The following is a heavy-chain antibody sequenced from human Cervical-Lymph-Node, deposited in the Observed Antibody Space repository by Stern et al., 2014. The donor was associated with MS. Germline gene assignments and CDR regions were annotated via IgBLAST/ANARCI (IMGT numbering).Heavy chain of an antibody. CDR3: AKPTVTILSDY. CDR1: GFTFSSYA. D-gene: IGHD4-17*01. Sequence: VQLVESGGGLVQPGGSLRLSCAASGFTFSSYAMSWVRQAPGKGLEWVSAISGSGGSTYYADSVKGRLTISREHSKKQMDLQLNSLRAEDTAVYYWAKPTVTILSDYWGRGTLVTVSS. J-gene: IGHJ4*02. V-gene: IGHV3-23*04. CDR2: ISGSGGST.